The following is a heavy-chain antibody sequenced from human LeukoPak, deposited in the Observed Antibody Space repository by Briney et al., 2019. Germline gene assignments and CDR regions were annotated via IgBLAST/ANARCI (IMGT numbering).Heavy chain of an antibody. D-gene: IGHD4-23*01. CDR2: IYSGGST. Sequence: GGSLRLSCAVSGFTVSSNYMSWVRPAPGEGLGWVSVIYSGGSTYYADSVKGRFTISRDNSKTTLYLQMNSLRAEDTALYYCARDGDTVLTRRYCYYMDVWGKGTTVTVSS. J-gene: IGHJ6*03. CDR3: ARDGDTVLTRRYCYYMDV. CDR1: GFTVSSNY. V-gene: IGHV3-66*01.